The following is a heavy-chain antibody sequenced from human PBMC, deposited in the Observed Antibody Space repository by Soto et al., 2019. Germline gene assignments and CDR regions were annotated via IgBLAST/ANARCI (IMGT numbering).Heavy chain of an antibody. V-gene: IGHV3-74*01. Sequence: GGSLRLSCAASGFTFSGDWMHWVRQAPGKGLVWLSLIDRDGTTTSYADSVKGRFTISRDNAKNTLYLQMNSLRAEDSAVYYCARMGVAGGRYDMDVWGQGTTVTVSS. CDR1: GFTFSGDW. J-gene: IGHJ6*02. CDR3: ARMGVAGGRYDMDV. D-gene: IGHD6-19*01. CDR2: IDRDGTTT.